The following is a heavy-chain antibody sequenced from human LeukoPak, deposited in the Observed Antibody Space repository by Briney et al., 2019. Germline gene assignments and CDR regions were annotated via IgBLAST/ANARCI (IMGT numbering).Heavy chain of an antibody. D-gene: IGHD3-10*01. J-gene: IGHJ4*02. V-gene: IGHV3-11*01. CDR2: ISSSGSTI. CDR3: ARGLWFGEFTNPYFDY. CDR1: GFTFSDYY. Sequence: PGGSLRLSCAASGFTFSDYYMSWIRQAPGKGLEWVSYISSSGSTIYYADSVKGRFTISRDNANNSLYLQMNSLRAEDTAVYYCARGLWFGEFTNPYFDYWGQGTLVTVSS.